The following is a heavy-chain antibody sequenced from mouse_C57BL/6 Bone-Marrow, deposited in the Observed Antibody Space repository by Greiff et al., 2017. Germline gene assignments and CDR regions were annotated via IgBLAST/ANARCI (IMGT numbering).Heavy chain of an antibody. Sequence: QVQLQQPGAELVMPGASVKLSCKASGYTFTSYWMHWVKQRPGQGLEWIGEIDPSDSYTNYNQKFKGKSTLTVDKSSSTAYMQLSSLTSEDSAVYYCAREMIYYGNYGNYGRFAYWGQGTLVTVSA. J-gene: IGHJ3*01. V-gene: IGHV1-69*01. D-gene: IGHD2-1*01. CDR2: IDPSDSYT. CDR3: AREMIYYGNYGNYGRFAY. CDR1: GYTFTSYW.